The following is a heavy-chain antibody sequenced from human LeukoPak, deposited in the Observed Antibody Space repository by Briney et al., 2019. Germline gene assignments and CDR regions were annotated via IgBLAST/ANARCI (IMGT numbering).Heavy chain of an antibody. J-gene: IGHJ3*02. CDR2: ISAYNGNT. Sequence: ASVKVSCKASGYTFTSYAMNWARQAPGQGLEWMGWISAYNGNTNYAQKLQGRVTMTTDTSTSTAYMELRSLRSDDTAVYYCARDLICLEWLTDAFDIWGQGTMVTVSS. V-gene: IGHV1-18*01. CDR3: ARDLICLEWLTDAFDI. CDR1: GYTFTSYA. D-gene: IGHD3-3*01.